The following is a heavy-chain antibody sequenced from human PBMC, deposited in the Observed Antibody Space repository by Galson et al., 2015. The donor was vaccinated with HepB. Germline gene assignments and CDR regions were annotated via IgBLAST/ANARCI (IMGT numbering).Heavy chain of an antibody. CDR2: LSTTGTTI. V-gene: IGHV3-48*02. CDR1: GFTFSTST. Sequence: SLRLSCAASGFTFSTSTMNWVRQAPGKGLEWVSYLSTTGTTIYYADSVKGRFTVSRDNAKNSLFLQMNSLRDEDTAVHYCARVRFVAGEYWFFDLWGRGTLVTVSS. D-gene: IGHD6-19*01. CDR3: ARVRFVAGEYWFFDL. J-gene: IGHJ2*01.